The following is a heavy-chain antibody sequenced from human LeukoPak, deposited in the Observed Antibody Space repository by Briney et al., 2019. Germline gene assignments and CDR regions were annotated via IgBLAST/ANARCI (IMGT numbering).Heavy chain of an antibody. Sequence: NTSETLSLTCTVSGGSISSYYWSWIRQPPGKGLEWIGSGFSSGLTYYNPSLNSRVTISLDTSKNQFSLRLSSVSAADTAVYYCARTMVRGVILQWGQGALVTVSS. CDR3: ARTMVRGVILQ. CDR2: GFSSGLT. J-gene: IGHJ4*02. D-gene: IGHD3-10*01. CDR1: GGSISSYY. V-gene: IGHV4-59*12.